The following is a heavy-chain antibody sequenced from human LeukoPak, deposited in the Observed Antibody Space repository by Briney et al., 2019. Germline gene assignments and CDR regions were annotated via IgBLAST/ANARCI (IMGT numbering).Heavy chain of an antibody. CDR1: GFTFSGSA. CDR2: IRSKANSYAT. Sequence: GGSLRLSCAASGFTFSGSAMHWVRQASGKGLEWVGRIRSKANSYATAYAASVKGRFTISRDDSKNTAYLQMDSLKTEDMAVYYCTTKTLRLGELWFQIDYWGQGTLVTVSS. D-gene: IGHD3-16*02. CDR3: TTKTLRLGELWFQIDY. J-gene: IGHJ4*02. V-gene: IGHV3-73*01.